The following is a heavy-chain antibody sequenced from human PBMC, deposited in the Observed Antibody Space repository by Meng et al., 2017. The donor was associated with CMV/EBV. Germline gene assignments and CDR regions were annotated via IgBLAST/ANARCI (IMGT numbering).Heavy chain of an antibody. CDR2: INPSGGST. CDR1: GYTFTSYY. J-gene: IGHJ4*02. D-gene: IGHD6-13*01. V-gene: IGHV1-46*01. Sequence: ASVKVSCKASGYTFTSYYMHWVRQAPGQGLEWMGIINPSGGSTSYAQKFQGRVTMTRDTSTSTVYMELSSLRSEDTAVYYCARDPTRNSSSGYGLDYWGQGTLVTVSS. CDR3: ARDPTRNSSSGYGLDY.